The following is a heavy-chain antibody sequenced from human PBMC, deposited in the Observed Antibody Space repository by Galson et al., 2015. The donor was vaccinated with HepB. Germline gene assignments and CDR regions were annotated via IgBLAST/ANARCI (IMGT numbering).Heavy chain of an antibody. D-gene: IGHD4-17*01. CDR1: GYSFRVST. CDR2: STSELHSYAT. V-gene: IGHV3-73*01. CDR3: SSDYGDYWDSFII. Sequence: SLRLSCAGSGYSFRVSTMNWVRQAPGKGLEWLGHSTSELHSYATSYGASVKGRFTISRDDSKNTAYLEMNSLKVEDTAVYFCSSDYGDYWDSFIIWGQGTVVTVS. J-gene: IGHJ3*02.